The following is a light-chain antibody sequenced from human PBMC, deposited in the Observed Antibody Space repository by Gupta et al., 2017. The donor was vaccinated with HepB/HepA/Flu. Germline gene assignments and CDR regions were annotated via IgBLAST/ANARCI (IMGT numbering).Light chain of an antibody. CDR2: GAS. Sequence: IHLSWYQQKSGRAPQLVIYGASNSSSGVPSRFSGSGSGTDFTLTISSLQPEDVATYYCQQSYSTPFTFGPGTRVGIK. CDR1: IH. CDR3: QQSYSTPFT. V-gene: IGKV1-39*01. J-gene: IGKJ3*01.